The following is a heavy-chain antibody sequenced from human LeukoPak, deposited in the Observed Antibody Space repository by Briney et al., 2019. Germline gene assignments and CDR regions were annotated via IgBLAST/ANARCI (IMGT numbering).Heavy chain of an antibody. CDR1: GGSISSSSYY. Sequence: SETLSLTCTVSGGSISSSSYYWGWIRQPPGKGLEWIGSIYYSGSTYYNPSLKSRVTISVDTSKNQFSLKLSSVTAADTAVYYCARRRGYCSSTSCYEFDYWGQGTLVTVSS. J-gene: IGHJ4*02. CDR3: ARRRGYCSSTSCYEFDY. V-gene: IGHV4-39*07. D-gene: IGHD2-2*01. CDR2: IYYSGST.